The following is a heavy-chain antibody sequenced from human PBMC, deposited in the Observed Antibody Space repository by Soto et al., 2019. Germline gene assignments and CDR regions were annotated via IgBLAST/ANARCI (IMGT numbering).Heavy chain of an antibody. V-gene: IGHV3-73*01. CDR2: IRSKANSYAT. CDR1: GLTFSGSA. CDR3: SSWGSGQTHDY. Sequence: VGSVRLSCAASGLTFSGSAMHWVRQASGKGMEWVGRIRSKANSYATAYAASVKGRFTISRDDSKNTEYLQMNSLKTEDTAVYYCSSWGSGQTHDYWGQGILVTVSS. J-gene: IGHJ4*02. D-gene: IGHD1-26*01.